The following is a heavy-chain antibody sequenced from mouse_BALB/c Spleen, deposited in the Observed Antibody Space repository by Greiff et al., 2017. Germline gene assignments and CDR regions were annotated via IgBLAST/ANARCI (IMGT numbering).Heavy chain of an antibody. CDR2: IWAGGST. CDR3: ARGEDGNFLYAMDY. D-gene: IGHD2-1*01. Sequence: VKLVESGPGLVAPSQSLSITCTVSGFSLTSYGVHWVRQPPGKGLEWLGVIWAGGSTNYNSALMSRLSISKDNSKSQVFLKMNSLQTDDTAMYYCARGEDGNFLYAMDYWGQGTSVTVSS. J-gene: IGHJ4*01. V-gene: IGHV2-9*02. CDR1: GFSLTSYG.